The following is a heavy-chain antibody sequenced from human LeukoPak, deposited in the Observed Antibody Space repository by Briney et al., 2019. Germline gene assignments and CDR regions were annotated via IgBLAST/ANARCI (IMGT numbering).Heavy chain of an antibody. D-gene: IGHD2-2*01. V-gene: IGHV3-23*01. CDR3: AKGGIIVVVPAAMVGSSGGDAFDI. CDR2: ISGSGGST. J-gene: IGHJ3*02. CDR1: GFTFSSYA. Sequence: GGSLRLSCAASGFTFSSYAMSWVRQAPGKGLEWVSAISGSGGSTYYADSVKGRFTISRDNSKNTLYLQMNSLRAEDTAVYYCAKGGIIVVVPAAMVGSSGGDAFDIWGQGTMVTVSS.